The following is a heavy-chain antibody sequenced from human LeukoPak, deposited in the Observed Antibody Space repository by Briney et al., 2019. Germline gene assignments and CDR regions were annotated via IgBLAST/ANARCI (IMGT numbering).Heavy chain of an antibody. Sequence: GRSLRLSCAASGFTFSSYGVLWVRQAPGKGLEWVAVISYDGSNKYYVDSVKGRFTISRDNSKNTLYLQMTSLRAEDTAVYYCANTSAALENYYYGMDVWGQGTTVTVSS. J-gene: IGHJ6*02. CDR3: ANTSAALENYYYGMDV. CDR1: GFTFSSYG. D-gene: IGHD6-13*01. CDR2: ISYDGSNK. V-gene: IGHV3-30*18.